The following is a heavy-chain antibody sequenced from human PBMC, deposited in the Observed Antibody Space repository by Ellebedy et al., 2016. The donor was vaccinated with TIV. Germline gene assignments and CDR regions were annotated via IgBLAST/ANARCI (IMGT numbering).Heavy chain of an antibody. CDR2: IKQDGSEK. CDR1: GFTFSSYW. J-gene: IGHJ4*02. D-gene: IGHD3-16*02. CDR3: APSGYDYVWGSYRPLF. Sequence: GGSLRLSXVASGFTFSSYWMSWVRQAPGKGLEWVANIKQDGSEKYYVDSVKGRFTISRDNAKNSLYLQMNSLRAEDTAVYYCAPSGYDYVWGSYRPLFWGQGTLVTVSS. V-gene: IGHV3-7*01.